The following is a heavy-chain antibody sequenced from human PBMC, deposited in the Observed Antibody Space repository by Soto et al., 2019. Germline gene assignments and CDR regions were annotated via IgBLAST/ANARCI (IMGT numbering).Heavy chain of an antibody. D-gene: IGHD3-22*01. CDR2: ISGSGGST. CDR3: AKDQGYDSSGYGYYGMDV. J-gene: IGHJ6*02. V-gene: IGHV3-23*01. Sequence: LRLSCAASGFTFSSYAMSWVRQAPGKGLEWVSAISGSGGSTYYADSVKGRFTISRDNSKNTLYLQMNSLRAEDTAVYYCAKDQGYDSSGYGYYGMDVWGQGTTVTVSS. CDR1: GFTFSSYA.